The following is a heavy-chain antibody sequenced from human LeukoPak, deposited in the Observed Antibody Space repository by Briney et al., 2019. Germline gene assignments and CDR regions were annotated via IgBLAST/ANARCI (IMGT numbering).Heavy chain of an antibody. D-gene: IGHD6-13*01. Sequence: SETLSLTCTVSGGSISSYYWSWIRQPAGEGLEWIGRIYTSGSTNYNPSLKSRVTMSVDTSKNQFSLKLSSVTAADTAVYYCARDTLIAAAGAFDYWGQGTLVTVSS. CDR2: IYTSGST. J-gene: IGHJ4*02. CDR3: ARDTLIAAAGAFDY. CDR1: GGSISSYY. V-gene: IGHV4-4*07.